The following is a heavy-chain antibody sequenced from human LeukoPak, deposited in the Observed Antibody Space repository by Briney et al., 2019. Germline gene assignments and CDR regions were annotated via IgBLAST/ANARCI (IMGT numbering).Heavy chain of an antibody. Sequence: GGSLRLSCAASGFTVSSNYMSWVRQAPGKGLEWVSVIYSGGSTYYADSVKGRFTISRDNSKNTLYLQMNSLRAEDTAVYYCARDRLIHYYDSSGYPDYYYYGMDVWGQGTTVTVSS. CDR2: IYSGGST. CDR1: GFTVSSNY. V-gene: IGHV3-53*01. J-gene: IGHJ6*02. D-gene: IGHD3-22*01. CDR3: ARDRLIHYYDSSGYPDYYYYGMDV.